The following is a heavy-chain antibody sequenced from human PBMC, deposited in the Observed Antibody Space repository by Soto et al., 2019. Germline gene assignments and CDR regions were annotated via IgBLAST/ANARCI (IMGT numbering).Heavy chain of an antibody. D-gene: IGHD1-26*01. Sequence: QVQLVQSEAEVKKPGASVKVSCKASGYTFTGYYIHWVRQAPGQGLEWMGWINPNGGGTKHAQQFQGRVTMTRDTSIRAAYMEVSRLRSDDSAVYYCAREGSRYSTSAKTVYNWFDPWGQGTLVIVSS. V-gene: IGHV1-2*02. CDR3: AREGSRYSTSAKTVYNWFDP. J-gene: IGHJ5*02. CDR2: INPNGGGT. CDR1: GYTFTGYY.